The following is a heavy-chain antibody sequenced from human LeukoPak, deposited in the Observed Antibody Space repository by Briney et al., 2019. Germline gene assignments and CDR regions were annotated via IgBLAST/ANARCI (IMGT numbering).Heavy chain of an antibody. CDR3: ARDTKPYYYDSSGYTSDYMDV. D-gene: IGHD3-22*01. J-gene: IGHJ6*03. CDR1: GFTFSSYG. V-gene: IGHV3-33*01. CDR2: IWYDGSNK. Sequence: GRSLRLSCAASGFTFSSYGMHWVRQAPGKGLEWVAVIWYDGSNKYYADSMKGRFTISRDNSKNTLYLQMNSLRAEDTAVYYCARDTKPYYYDSSGYTSDYMDVWGKGTTVTVSS.